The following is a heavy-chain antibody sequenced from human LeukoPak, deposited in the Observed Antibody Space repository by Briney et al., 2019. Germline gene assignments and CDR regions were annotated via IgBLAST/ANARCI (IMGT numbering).Heavy chain of an antibody. V-gene: IGHV3-23*01. Sequence: GGSLRLSCVASGFTFSSYAMSWVRQAPGKGLEWVSAISGSGVTTHYAGSVKGRFSISRDNSKNTLYLQMNSLRAEDTALYYCAKRVVVGATSPYSDFQDWGQGTLVTVSS. CDR1: GFTFSSYA. CDR3: AKRVVVGATSPYSDFQD. CDR2: ISGSGVTT. D-gene: IGHD1-26*01. J-gene: IGHJ1*01.